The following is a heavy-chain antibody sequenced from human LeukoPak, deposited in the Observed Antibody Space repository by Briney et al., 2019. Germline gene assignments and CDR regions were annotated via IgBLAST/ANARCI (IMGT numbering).Heavy chain of an antibody. V-gene: IGHV1-58*01. CDR1: GFTFTTSA. Sequence: GASVKVSCKASGFTFTTSAVQWVRQARGQRLEWIGRIVVGSGNTDHAQKFQGRLTITRDISTSTAYMELSSLTSDDTAVYYCARDLGGNSFDPWGQGTLVTVSS. CDR2: IVVGSGNT. D-gene: IGHD2-15*01. CDR3: ARDLGGNSFDP. J-gene: IGHJ5*02.